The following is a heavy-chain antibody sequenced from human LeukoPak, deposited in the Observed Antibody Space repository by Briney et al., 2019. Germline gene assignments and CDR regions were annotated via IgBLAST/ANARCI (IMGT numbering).Heavy chain of an antibody. Sequence: SETLSLTCTVSGGSISSSSYYWGWIRQPPGKGLEWIGEINHSGSTNYNPSLKSRVTISVDTSKNQFSLKLSSVTAADTAVYYCARAGYDSSGVSDYWGQGTLVTVSS. V-gene: IGHV4-39*07. CDR3: ARAGYDSSGVSDY. CDR1: GGSISSSSYY. CDR2: INHSGST. D-gene: IGHD3-22*01. J-gene: IGHJ4*02.